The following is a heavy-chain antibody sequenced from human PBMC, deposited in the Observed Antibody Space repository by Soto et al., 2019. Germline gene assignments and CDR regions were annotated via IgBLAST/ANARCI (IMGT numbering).Heavy chain of an antibody. CDR2: IYWDDDK. Sequence: QITLKESGPTLVKPTQTLTLTCTLSGFSLNTTGEAVGWNRQPPGTALGWLALIYWDDDKRYSPSLQNRLTITKDTAKNKLVLTTNTMDPADPATYYFAPAFRGGYFFDYWGQGTLVTVSS. V-gene: IGHV2-5*02. CDR3: APAFRGGYFFDY. CDR1: GFSLNTTGEA. J-gene: IGHJ4*02. D-gene: IGHD3-16*01.